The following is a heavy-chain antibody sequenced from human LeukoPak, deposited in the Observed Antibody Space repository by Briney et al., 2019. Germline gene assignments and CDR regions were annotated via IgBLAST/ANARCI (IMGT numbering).Heavy chain of an antibody. D-gene: IGHD6-19*01. J-gene: IGHJ4*02. Sequence: SVKVSCKASGGTFTSYAISWVRQAPGQGLEWMGRIIPILGIANYAQKFQGRVTITADKSTSTAYMELSSLRSEDTAVYYCARVDSSGWYIDYWGQGTLVTVSS. CDR3: ARVDSSGWYIDY. V-gene: IGHV1-69*04. CDR1: GGTFTSYA. CDR2: IIPILGIA.